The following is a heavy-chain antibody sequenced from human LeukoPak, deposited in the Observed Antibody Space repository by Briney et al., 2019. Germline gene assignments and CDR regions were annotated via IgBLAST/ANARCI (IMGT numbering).Heavy chain of an antibody. D-gene: IGHD3-3*01. J-gene: IGHJ6*02. V-gene: IGHV3-7*03. CDR1: GFTFSSYW. CDR2: IKQDGSEK. CDR3: ARRMADFWSGYIPSYYYYYGMDV. Sequence: GGSLRLSCAASGFTFSSYWMSWVRQAPGKGLEWVANIKQDGSEKYYVDSVKSRFTISRDNAKNSLYLQMNSLRAEDTAVYYCARRMADFWSGYIPSYYYYYGMDVWGQGTTVTVSS.